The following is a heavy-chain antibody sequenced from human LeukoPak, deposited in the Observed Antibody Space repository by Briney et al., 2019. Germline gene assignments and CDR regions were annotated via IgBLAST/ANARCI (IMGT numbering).Heavy chain of an antibody. V-gene: IGHV3-23*01. CDR2: ISGSGGST. CDR1: GFTFSSYA. Sequence: GGSLRLSCAASGFTFSSYAMSWVRQAPGKGLEWVSAISGSGGSTYYADSVKGRFTISRDNSKNTPYLQMNSLRAEDTAVYYCAKDRGGSYYMDVWGKGTTVTVSS. CDR3: AKDRGGSYYMDV. J-gene: IGHJ6*03. D-gene: IGHD1-26*01.